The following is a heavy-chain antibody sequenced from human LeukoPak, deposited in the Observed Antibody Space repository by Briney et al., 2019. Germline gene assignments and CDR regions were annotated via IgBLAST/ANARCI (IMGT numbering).Heavy chain of an antibody. J-gene: IGHJ6*02. CDR3: VKDRDFWSGLDV. CDR1: GCFFDDYG. CDR2: ISWQSNTR. D-gene: IGHD3-3*01. Sequence: GGSLRLSCAAPGCFFDDYGMHWVRQVPGKGLEWVSGISWQSNTRKYADSVRGRFTISRDNAKNSLYLQMNSLKLEDTALYYCVKDRDFWSGLDVWGQGTMVTVS. V-gene: IGHV3-9*01.